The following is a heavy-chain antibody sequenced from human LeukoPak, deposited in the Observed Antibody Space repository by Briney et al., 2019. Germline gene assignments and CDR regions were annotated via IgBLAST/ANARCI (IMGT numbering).Heavy chain of an antibody. J-gene: IGHJ4*02. CDR2: FDPEGGET. D-gene: IGHD5-18*01. CDR1: GYTLTELS. CDR3: ATFNSYGYCFDY. Sequence: ASVKVSCKVSGYTLTELSMHWVRQAPGKGLEWMGGFDPEGGETIYAQKFQGRVTMTEDTSTDTAYMELSSLRSEDTAVYYCATFNSYGYCFDYWGQGTLVTVSS. V-gene: IGHV1-24*01.